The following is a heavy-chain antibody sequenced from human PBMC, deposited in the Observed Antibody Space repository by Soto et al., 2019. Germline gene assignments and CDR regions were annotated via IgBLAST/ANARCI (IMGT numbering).Heavy chain of an antibody. CDR1: GYTFTNSY. Sequence: QVQLVQSGAEVKKPGASVKVSCEASGYTFTNSYMHWVRQAPGQGLQWMGMINPTDGSTSYAQNFQGRITMTRDTSTSTGYMELSSLRSEDTAVYYCARALSGSPWGYWGQGTLVTVSS. CDR3: ARALSGSPWGY. V-gene: IGHV1-46*03. J-gene: IGHJ4*02. D-gene: IGHD1-26*01. CDR2: INPTDGST.